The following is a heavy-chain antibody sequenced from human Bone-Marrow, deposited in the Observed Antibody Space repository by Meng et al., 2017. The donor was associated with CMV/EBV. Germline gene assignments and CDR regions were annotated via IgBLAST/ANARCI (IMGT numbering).Heavy chain of an antibody. D-gene: IGHD5-18*01. CDR1: GYTFTSYG. V-gene: IGHV1-18*01. J-gene: IGHJ6*02. Sequence: ASVKVSCKASGYTFTSYGISWVRQAPGQGLEWMGWISAYNGNTNYAQKLQGRVTMTTDTSTSTAYMELRSLRSDDTAVYYCAREEAYSYGFDYYYYGMAVWGQGTTVTVSS. CDR2: ISAYNGNT. CDR3: AREEAYSYGFDYYYYGMAV.